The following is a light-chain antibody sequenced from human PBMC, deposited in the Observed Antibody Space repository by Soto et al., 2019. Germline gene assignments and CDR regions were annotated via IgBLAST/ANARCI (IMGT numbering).Light chain of an antibody. CDR1: QSLLHSNGYNY. J-gene: IGKJ1*01. CDR3: MQAIQPPT. Sequence: DIVMTQSPLSLPVTPGEPASISCRSSQSLLHSNGYNYLDWYLQKPGQSPQLLTYLGSNRASGVPDRFRGSGSGTDFTLKISRVEAEDVGVYYCMQAIQPPTFGQGTKVEIK. CDR2: LGS. V-gene: IGKV2-28*01.